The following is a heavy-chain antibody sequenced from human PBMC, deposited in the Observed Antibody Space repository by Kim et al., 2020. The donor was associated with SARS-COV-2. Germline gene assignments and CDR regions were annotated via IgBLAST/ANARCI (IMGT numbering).Heavy chain of an antibody. D-gene: IGHD4-17*01. Sequence: GYAQKFQGRVTMTRNTSISTAYMELSSLGSEDTAVYYCAHGDYGDPFDPWGQGTLVTVSS. V-gene: IGHV1-8*01. J-gene: IGHJ5*02. CDR3: AHGDYGDPFDP.